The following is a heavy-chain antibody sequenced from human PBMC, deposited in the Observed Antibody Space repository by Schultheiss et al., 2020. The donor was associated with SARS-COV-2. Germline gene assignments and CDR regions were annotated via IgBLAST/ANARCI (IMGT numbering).Heavy chain of an antibody. CDR3: AREHSSGWTTFDY. D-gene: IGHD6-19*01. CDR1: GGTFSSYA. Sequence: ASVKVSCKASGGTFSSYAISWVRQAPGQGLEWMGWINPNSGGTNYAQKFQGRVTMTRDTSISTAYMELSRLRSDDTAVYYCAREHSSGWTTFDYWGQGTLVTVSS. J-gene: IGHJ4*02. V-gene: IGHV1-2*02. CDR2: INPNSGGT.